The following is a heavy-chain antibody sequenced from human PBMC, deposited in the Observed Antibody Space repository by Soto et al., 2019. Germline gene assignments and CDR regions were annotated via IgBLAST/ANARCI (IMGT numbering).Heavy chain of an antibody. V-gene: IGHV1-18*01. CDR3: ARSPLYSSGWPQTYYYGMDV. CDR1: GYTFTSYG. J-gene: IGHJ6*02. D-gene: IGHD6-19*01. CDR2: ISAYNGNT. Sequence: QVQLVQSGAEVKKPGASVKVSCKASGYTFTSYGISWVRQAPGQGLEWMGWISAYNGNTNYAQKLQGRVTMTTDTSTSTAYMELRSLRSDDTAVYYCARSPLYSSGWPQTYYYGMDVWGQGTTVTVSS.